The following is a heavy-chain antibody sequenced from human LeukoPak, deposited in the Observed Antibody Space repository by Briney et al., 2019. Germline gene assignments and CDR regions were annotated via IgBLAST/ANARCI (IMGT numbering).Heavy chain of an antibody. CDR3: AKNHYDSSGYYYFDY. V-gene: IGHV3-30*02. J-gene: IGHJ4*02. Sequence: GGSLRLSCAASGFTFSYYDMHWVRQAPGKGLEWVALIRFDGNNKYHADSVKGRFTISRDNSKSTLFLLMNSLRTEDTAVYYCAKNHYDSSGYYYFDYWGQGTLVTVSS. D-gene: IGHD3-22*01. CDR1: GFTFSYYD. CDR2: IRFDGNNK.